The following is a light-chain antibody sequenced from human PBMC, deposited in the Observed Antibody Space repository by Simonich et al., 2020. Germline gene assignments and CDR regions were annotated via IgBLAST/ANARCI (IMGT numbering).Light chain of an antibody. Sequence: SYVLTQPPSVSVAPGKTARITCGGNNIGSKSVHWYQQKPGPAPVLVIYKDSERPAWIPERFSGSSSGTKVTLTISGVQAEDEADYYCQSADSSGTYLYVFGTGTKVTVL. CDR1: NIGSKS. CDR3: QSADSSGTYLYV. CDR2: KDS. J-gene: IGLJ1*01. V-gene: IGLV3-25*03.